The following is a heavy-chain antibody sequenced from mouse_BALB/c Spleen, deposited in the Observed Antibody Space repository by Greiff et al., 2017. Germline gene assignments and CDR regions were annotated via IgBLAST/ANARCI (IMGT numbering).Heavy chain of an antibody. D-gene: IGHD3-3*01. J-gene: IGHJ4*01. CDR1: GFTFSDYY. V-gene: IGHV5-4*02. Sequence: EVQGVESGGGLVKPGGSLKLSCAASGFTFSDYYMYWVRQTPEKRLEWVATISDGGSYTYYPDSVKGRFTISRDNAKNNLYLQMSSLKSEDTAMYYCAREGDDYYAMDYWGQGTSVTVSS. CDR2: ISDGGSYT. CDR3: AREGDDYYAMDY.